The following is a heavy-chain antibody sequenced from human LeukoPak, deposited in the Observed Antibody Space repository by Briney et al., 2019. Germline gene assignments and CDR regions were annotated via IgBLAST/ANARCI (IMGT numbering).Heavy chain of an antibody. D-gene: IGHD1-1*01. CDR1: GDSMSSRSYS. CDR2: IYYTGTT. CDR3: ARQRTAGTKVIDY. Sequence: PSETLSLTCTVSGDSMSSRSYSWGWIRQPPGKGLEWIGNIYYTGTTYYNPSLKSRVNIAVDTSKNQFSLYLSSVTAADTAVYYCARQRTAGTKVIDYWGQGTLVTVSS. V-gene: IGHV4-39*01. J-gene: IGHJ4*02.